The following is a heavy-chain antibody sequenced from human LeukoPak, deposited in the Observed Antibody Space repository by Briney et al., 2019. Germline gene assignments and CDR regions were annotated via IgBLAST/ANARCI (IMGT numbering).Heavy chain of an antibody. CDR3: ARGSPMVRGVLDY. D-gene: IGHD3-10*01. J-gene: IGHJ4*02. CDR1: GFTVSSNY. CDR2: IYSGGST. V-gene: IGHV3-53*01. Sequence: GSLRLSCAASGFTVSSNYMSWVRQAPGKGLEWVSVIYSGGSTYYADSVKGRFTISRDNSKNTLYLQMNSLRAEDTAVYYCARGSPMVRGVLDYWGQGTLVTVSS.